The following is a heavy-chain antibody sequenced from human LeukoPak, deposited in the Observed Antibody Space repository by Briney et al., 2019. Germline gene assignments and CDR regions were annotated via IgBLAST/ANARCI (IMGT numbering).Heavy chain of an antibody. Sequence: GGSLRLSCAASGFTFSSYWMHWVRQAPGKGLVWVSRINSDGSSTSYADSVKGRFTISRDNAKNTLYLQMNSLRAEDTALYYCARGKALTLMVYDEFDYWGQGTLVTVSS. CDR2: INSDGSST. V-gene: IGHV3-74*01. D-gene: IGHD2-8*01. CDR3: ARGKALTLMVYDEFDY. J-gene: IGHJ4*02. CDR1: GFTFSSYW.